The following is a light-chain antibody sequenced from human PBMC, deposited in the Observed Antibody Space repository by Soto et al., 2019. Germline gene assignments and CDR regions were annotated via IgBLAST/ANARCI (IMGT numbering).Light chain of an antibody. J-gene: IGKJ1*01. CDR3: QQYWHWPRT. CDR1: ESVSRN. CDR2: GAS. Sequence: EIVVTQSRVTLSVSPGERVTLSCRASESVSRNLPWYQQKPGQTPRLLIYGASTRATGVPARFSGSGSGTDFILAITSLQSEDFAVYYCQQYWHWPRTFGQGTRVEI. V-gene: IGKV3-15*01.